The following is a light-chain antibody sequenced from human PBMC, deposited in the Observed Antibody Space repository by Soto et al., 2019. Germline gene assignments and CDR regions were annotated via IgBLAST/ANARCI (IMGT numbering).Light chain of an antibody. V-gene: IGKV1-17*01. CDR1: QAIRND. CDR2: AAS. CDR3: QQYDNRPFT. J-gene: IGKJ3*01. Sequence: DIQMTQSPSSLSASVGDRVTITCRASQAIRNDLGWYQQKPAKAPKRLIYAASNLQFGVPSRFSGSGSGTDFTFTISSLQPEDNATYYCQQYDNRPFTFGPGTKVDIK.